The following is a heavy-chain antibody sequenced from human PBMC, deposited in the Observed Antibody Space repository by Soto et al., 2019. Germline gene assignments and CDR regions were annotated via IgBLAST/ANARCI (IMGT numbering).Heavy chain of an antibody. CDR2: IIPILGIA. V-gene: IGHV1-69*02. CDR3: ARGEPGYYYGMDV. CDR1: RGTFSSYT. J-gene: IGHJ6*02. D-gene: IGHD3-10*01. Sequence: SVKVSCKASRGTFSSYTISWVRQAPGQGLEWMGRIIPILGIANYAQKFQGRVTITADKSTSTAYMGLSSLRSEDTAVYYCARGEPGYYYGMDVWGQGTTVTVSS.